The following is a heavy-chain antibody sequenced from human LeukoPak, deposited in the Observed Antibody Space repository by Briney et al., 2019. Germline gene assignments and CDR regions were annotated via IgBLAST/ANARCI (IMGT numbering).Heavy chain of an antibody. CDR2: IYSGGST. D-gene: IGHD2-15*01. Sequence: PGGSLRLSCSASGFIASSNYMSWVRQAPGKGLEWVSLIYSGGSTYYADSVTGRCTISRDKSNNTLYLQMNSLRAEDTAVYYCATGGRSGVAFESWGQGTLVTVSS. CDR3: ATGGRSGVAFES. V-gene: IGHV3-53*01. CDR1: GFIASSNY. J-gene: IGHJ4*02.